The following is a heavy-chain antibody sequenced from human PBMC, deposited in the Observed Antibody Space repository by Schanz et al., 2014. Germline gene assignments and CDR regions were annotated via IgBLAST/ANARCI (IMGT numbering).Heavy chain of an antibody. Sequence: EGQLAESGGGLVQPGGSLRLSCAVSGFTVSSNHMSWVRQAPGKGLEWVSVIYSGIGAYYADSVKDRFTVSRDNSENTLYLQMNSLSADDTAVFYCAKGMGYCSGGTCYDYYYYGLDVWGQGTTXTVSS. CDR2: IYSGIGA. V-gene: IGHV3-66*01. CDR3: AKGMGYCSGGTCYDYYYYGLDV. J-gene: IGHJ6*02. CDR1: GFTVSSNH. D-gene: IGHD2-15*01.